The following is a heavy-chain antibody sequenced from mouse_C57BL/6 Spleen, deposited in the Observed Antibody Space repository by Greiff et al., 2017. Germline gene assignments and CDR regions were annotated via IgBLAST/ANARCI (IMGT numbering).Heavy chain of an antibody. Sequence: QVQLKQPGAELVKPGASVKLSCKASGYTFTSYWMHWVKQRPGQGLEWIGMIHPNSGSTNYNEKFKSKATLTVDNSSSTSYMQLSSLTSEYSAVYYCAKGGNFYYYAMDYWGQGTSVTVSS. D-gene: IGHD2-1*01. J-gene: IGHJ4*01. CDR3: AKGGNFYYYAMDY. CDR2: IHPNSGST. V-gene: IGHV1-64*01. CDR1: GYTFTSYW.